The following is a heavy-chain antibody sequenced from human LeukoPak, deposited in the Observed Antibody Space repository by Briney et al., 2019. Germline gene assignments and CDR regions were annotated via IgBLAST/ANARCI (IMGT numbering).Heavy chain of an antibody. CDR2: IRYDGSNK. J-gene: IGHJ4*02. CDR3: AKDPTHYRVWDDYDSTVLSY. V-gene: IGHV3-30*02. CDR1: GFTFSSYG. Sequence: GGSLRLSCAASGFTFSSYGMHWVRQAPGKGLEWAAFIRYDGSNKYYADSVKGRFTISRDDSKNTLYLQMNSLRAADTAVYYCAKDPTHYRVWDDYDSTVLSYWGQGTLVTVSS. D-gene: IGHD3-22*01.